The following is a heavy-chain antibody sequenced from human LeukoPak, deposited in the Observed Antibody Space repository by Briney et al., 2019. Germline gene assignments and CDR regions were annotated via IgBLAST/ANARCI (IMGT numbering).Heavy chain of an antibody. CDR3: AREMTTVTSEGMDV. Sequence: GGSLRLSCAASGFTFSSYIMNWVRQAPGKGLEWVSSISSSSSYIYYADSVKGRFTISRDNAKNSLYLQMNSLRAEDTAVYYCAREMTTVTSEGMDVWGQGTTVTVSS. CDR2: ISSSSSYI. D-gene: IGHD4-17*01. V-gene: IGHV3-21*01. J-gene: IGHJ6*02. CDR1: GFTFSSYI.